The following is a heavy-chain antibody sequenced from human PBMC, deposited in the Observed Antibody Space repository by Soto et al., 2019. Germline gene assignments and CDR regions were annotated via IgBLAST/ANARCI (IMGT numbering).Heavy chain of an antibody. V-gene: IGHV3-15*01. CDR2: IKSKTDGGTT. D-gene: IGHD1-26*01. CDR3: TTDQFPWSRAYSGSSFDY. CDR1: GFTFSNAW. Sequence: GGSLRLSCAASGFTFSNAWMSWVRQAPGKGLEWVGRIKSKTDGGTTDYAAPVKGRFTISRDDSKNTLYLQMNSLKTEDTAVYYCTTDQFPWSRAYSGSSFDYWGQGTLVTVSS. J-gene: IGHJ4*02.